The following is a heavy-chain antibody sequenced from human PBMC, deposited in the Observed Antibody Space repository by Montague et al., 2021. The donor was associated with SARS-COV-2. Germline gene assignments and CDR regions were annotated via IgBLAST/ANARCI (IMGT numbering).Heavy chain of an antibody. Sequence: SETLSLTCTVSGGSISSYYWSRIRQPPGKGLEWIGYIYYSGSTNYNPSLKSRVTISVDTSKNQFSLKLSSVTAADTAVYYCARAAGYNWNYGYNWFDPWGQGTLVTVSS. D-gene: IGHD1-7*01. CDR2: IYYSGST. V-gene: IGHV4-59*01. CDR1: GGSISSYY. J-gene: IGHJ5*02. CDR3: ARAAGYNWNYGYNWFDP.